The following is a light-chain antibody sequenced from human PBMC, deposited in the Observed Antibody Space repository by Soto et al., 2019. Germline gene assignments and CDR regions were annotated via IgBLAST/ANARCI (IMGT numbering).Light chain of an antibody. CDR2: GSS. V-gene: IGKV3-20*01. CDR1: QTVSSSF. J-gene: IGKJ2*03. Sequence: ENVLTQSPDTLSLSPGDRATLSCRASQTVSSSFLSWYQQQPGQAPSLLIYGSSSRASGIPDRFSGSGSGTDFTLTISRLEPEDFAVYYCQQYSSSPYSFGQGTKLEIK. CDR3: QQYSSSPYS.